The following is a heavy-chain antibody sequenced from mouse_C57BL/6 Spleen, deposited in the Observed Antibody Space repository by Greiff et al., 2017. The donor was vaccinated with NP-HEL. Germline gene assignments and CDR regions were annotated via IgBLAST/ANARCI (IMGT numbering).Heavy chain of an antibody. D-gene: IGHD1-1*01. J-gene: IGHJ2*01. CDR1: GYAFSSSW. V-gene: IGHV1-82*01. CDR3: ARETYYYCSSYFDY. Sequence: QVQLQQSGPELVKPGASVKISCKASGYAFSSSWMNWVQQRHGKGLEWIGRIYPGDGDNNYNGKFKGKATLTADKSSSTAYRQLSSRTSEDSAVYFCARETYYYCSSYFDYWGQGTTHTVSS. CDR2: IYPGDGDN.